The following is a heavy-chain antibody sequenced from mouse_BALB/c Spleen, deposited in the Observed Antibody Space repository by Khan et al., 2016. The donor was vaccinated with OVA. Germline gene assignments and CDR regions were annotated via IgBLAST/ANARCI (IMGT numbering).Heavy chain of an antibody. Sequence: VQLQQPGPELVKPGASVKMSCKASGYTFTDYVIHWVKQKPGQGLEWIGYIYPYNDDTESTERFKGKATLTLDKSSNTAYMELSSLTSEDSSFYYYARSTTDYDTMGYCGQATSVTVSS. D-gene: IGHD6-1*01. CDR2: IYPYNDDT. CDR1: GYTFTDYV. J-gene: IGHJ4*01. V-gene: IGHV1S136*01. CDR3: ARSTTDYDTMGY.